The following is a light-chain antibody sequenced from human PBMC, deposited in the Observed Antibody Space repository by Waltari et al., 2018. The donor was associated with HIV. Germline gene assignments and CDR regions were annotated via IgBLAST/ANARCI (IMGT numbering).Light chain of an antibody. Sequence: QSALTQPASVSGSPGQSITISCTGTSSDVGSYNLVSWYQPHPGKAPKLMIYEGTKRPLGVSNRSSGHKSGNTAPLTISGLQAEDEADYYCCSYASLVIFGGGTKLTVL. CDR1: SSDVGSYNL. V-gene: IGLV2-23*01. CDR3: CSYASLVI. J-gene: IGLJ2*01. CDR2: EGT.